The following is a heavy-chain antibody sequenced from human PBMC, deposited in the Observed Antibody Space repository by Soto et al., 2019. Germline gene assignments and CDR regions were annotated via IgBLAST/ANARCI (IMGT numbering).Heavy chain of an antibody. V-gene: IGHV3-30*18. J-gene: IGHJ3*02. CDR3: AEGSYAGTAAADRLAFEI. CDR2: VSDDGNYK. D-gene: IGHD6-13*01. Sequence: QEQLVESGGGVVQPGGSLRLSCAASGFTFRSYGMHWVRQAPGKGLEWVAVVSDDGNYKYYAESVKGGFTISRENSKNTLYLKLTSLRAEDTVVDYCAEGSYAGTAAADRLAFEIWGQGTMVTVSS. CDR1: GFTFRSYG.